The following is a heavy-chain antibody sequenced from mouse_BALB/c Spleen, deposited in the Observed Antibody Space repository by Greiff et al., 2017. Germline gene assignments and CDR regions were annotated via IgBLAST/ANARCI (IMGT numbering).Heavy chain of an antibody. CDR3: ARGDGYYALFAY. CDR2: IDPSDSET. D-gene: IGHD2-3*01. J-gene: IGHJ3*01. Sequence: QVHVKQSGPQLVRPGASVKISCKASGYSFTSYWMHWVKQRPGQGLEWIGMIDPSDSETRLNQKFKDKATLTVDKSSSTAYMQLSSPTSEDSAVYYCARGDGYYALFAYWGQGTLVTVSA. CDR1: GYSFTSYW. V-gene: IGHV1S127*01.